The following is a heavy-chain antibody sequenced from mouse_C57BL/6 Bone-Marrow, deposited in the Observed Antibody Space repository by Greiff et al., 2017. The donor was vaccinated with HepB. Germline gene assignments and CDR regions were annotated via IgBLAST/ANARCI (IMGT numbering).Heavy chain of an antibody. CDR3: TRDEAGNWYFEV. V-gene: IGHV5-16*01. CDR1: GYTFSDYY. CDR2: INYDGSST. Sequence: EVMLVESEGGLVQPGGSMKLSCKASGYTFSDYYMAWVRQVPEKGLEWVANINYDGSSTYYLDSLKSRFIISRDNAKNILYLQMSSLKSEDTATYYCTRDEAGNWYFEVWGTGTTVTVSS. J-gene: IGHJ1*03.